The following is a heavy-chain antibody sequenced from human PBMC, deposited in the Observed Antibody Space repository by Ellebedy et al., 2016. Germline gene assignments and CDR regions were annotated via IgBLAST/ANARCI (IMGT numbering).Heavy chain of an antibody. J-gene: IGHJ2*01. Sequence: ASVKVSXKASGYTFTSYAMHWVRQAPGQRLEWMGWINAGNGNTKYSQKFQGRVTITRDTSASTAYMELSSLRSEDTAVYYCARARDRGWKFLYFDLWGRGTLVTVSS. CDR3: ARARDRGWKFLYFDL. CDR1: GYTFTSYA. D-gene: IGHD3-3*01. CDR2: INAGNGNT. V-gene: IGHV1-3*01.